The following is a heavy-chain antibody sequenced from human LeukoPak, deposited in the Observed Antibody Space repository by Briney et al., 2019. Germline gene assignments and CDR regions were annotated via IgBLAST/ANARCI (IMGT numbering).Heavy chain of an antibody. V-gene: IGHV4-31*03. D-gene: IGHD3-16*01. CDR2: IYYSGTT. Sequence: SETLSLTCTVSGGFLNSGGYYWTWIRQLPGKGLDWIGSIYYSGTTSYNSSLKSRVTMSVGTSKNQFSLNLISMTAADTAVYYCARGWGWFEPWGQGTLVTVSS. CDR3: ARGWGWFEP. CDR1: GGFLNSGGYY. J-gene: IGHJ5*02.